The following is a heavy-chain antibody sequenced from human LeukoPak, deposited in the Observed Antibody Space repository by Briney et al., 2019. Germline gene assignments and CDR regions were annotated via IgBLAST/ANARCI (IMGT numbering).Heavy chain of an antibody. J-gene: IGHJ4*02. CDR3: ANSANYGGNSGYFDY. CDR2: IYYSGST. Sequence: SETLSLTCTVSGGSISSSSYYWGWIRQTPGKGLEWIGSIYYSGSTYYNPSLKSRVTISVDTSKNQFSPKLSSVTAADTAVYYCANSANYGGNSGYFDYWGQGTLVTVSS. CDR1: GGSISSSSYY. D-gene: IGHD4-23*01. V-gene: IGHV4-39*01.